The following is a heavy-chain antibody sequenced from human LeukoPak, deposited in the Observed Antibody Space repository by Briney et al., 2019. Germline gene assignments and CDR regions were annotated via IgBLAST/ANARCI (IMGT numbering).Heavy chain of an antibody. V-gene: IGHV3-21*01. CDR3: ARDQGGYSGSYFDY. D-gene: IGHD5-12*01. J-gene: IGHJ4*02. Sequence: GGSLRLSCAASGFTYSSYSMNWVRQAPGKGLEWVSSISSSSSYIYYADSVKGRFTISRDNAKNSLYLQMNSLRAEDTAVYYCARDQGGYSGSYFDYWGQGTLVTVSS. CDR2: ISSSSSYI. CDR1: GFTYSSYS.